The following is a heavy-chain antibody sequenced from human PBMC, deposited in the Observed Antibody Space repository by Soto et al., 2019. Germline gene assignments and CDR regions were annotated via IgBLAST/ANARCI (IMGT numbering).Heavy chain of an antibody. J-gene: IGHJ4*02. CDR2: IIPIFGTA. V-gene: IGHV1-69*13. D-gene: IGHD3-22*01. CDR3: ARSGPGGYIDY. CDR1: GGTFSSYA. Sequence: GASVKVSCKASGGTFSSYAISWVRQAPGQGLEWMGGIIPIFGTANYAQKFQGRVTITADESKNQFSLQLNSVTPEDTAVYYCARSGPGGYIDYWGQGTLVTVS.